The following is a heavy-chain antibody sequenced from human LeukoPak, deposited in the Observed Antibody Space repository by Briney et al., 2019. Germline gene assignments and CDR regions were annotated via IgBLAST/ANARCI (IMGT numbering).Heavy chain of an antibody. V-gene: IGHV3-21*01. J-gene: IGHJ4*02. CDR2: ISSSSSYI. D-gene: IGHD6-19*01. CDR1: GFTFSSYA. CDR3: ARGAGYSSGWSFDY. Sequence: GGSLRLSCAASGFTFSSYAMSWVRQAPGKGLEWVSSISSSSSYIYYADSVKGRFTISRDNAKNSLYLQMNSLRAEDTAVYYCARGAGYSSGWSFDYWGQGTLVTVSS.